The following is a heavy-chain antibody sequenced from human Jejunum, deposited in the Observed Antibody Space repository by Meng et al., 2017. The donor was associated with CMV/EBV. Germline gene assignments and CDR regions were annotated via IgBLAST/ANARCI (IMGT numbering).Heavy chain of an antibody. D-gene: IGHD6-13*01. V-gene: IGHV3-23*01. CDR3: AKSPSRITAAGNDY. J-gene: IGHJ4*02. Sequence: SGFKFSLFDTTWVRQPPGKGLEWVSAIGGSGLGAFYADSVKGRFTISRDDSKNTVVLQMNSLRVEDTAVYYCAKSPSRITAAGNDYWGQGTLVTVSS. CDR2: IGGSGLGA. CDR1: GFKFSLFD.